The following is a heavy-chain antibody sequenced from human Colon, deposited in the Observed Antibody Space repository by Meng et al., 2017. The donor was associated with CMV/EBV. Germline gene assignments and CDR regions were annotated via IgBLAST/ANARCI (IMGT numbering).Heavy chain of an antibody. CDR2: MNPNSGNT. V-gene: IGHV1-8*03. CDR1: GYTFTSYD. Sequence: ASVKVSCKASGYTFTSYDINWVRQATGQGLEWMGWMNPNSGNTGYAQKFQGRVTITRNTSISTAYMELSSLRSEDTAVYYCARGGHYGFWSGYYLNYYYYYGMDVWGQGTTVTVSS. J-gene: IGHJ6*02. CDR3: ARGGHYGFWSGYYLNYYYYYGMDV. D-gene: IGHD3-3*01.